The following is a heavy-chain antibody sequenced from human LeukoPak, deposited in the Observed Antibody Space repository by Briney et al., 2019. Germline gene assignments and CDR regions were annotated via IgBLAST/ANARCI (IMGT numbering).Heavy chain of an antibody. CDR3: ARGPPLFGEHYYYYGMDV. J-gene: IGHJ6*02. CDR2: IYSGGRT. Sequence: GGSLRLSCAASGFTVSSDYMSWVRQAPGKGLEWVSVIYSGGRTYSADSVKGRFTISRDTSKNTLYLQMNSLRAEDTAVYYCARGPPLFGEHYYYYGMDVWGQGTTVTVSS. D-gene: IGHD3-10*01. CDR1: GFTVSSDY. V-gene: IGHV3-66*02.